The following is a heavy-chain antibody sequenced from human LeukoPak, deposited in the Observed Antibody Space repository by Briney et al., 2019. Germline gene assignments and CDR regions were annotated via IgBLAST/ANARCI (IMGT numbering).Heavy chain of an antibody. V-gene: IGHV3-30*03. CDR3: ARPNWNYYNYGMDV. J-gene: IGHJ6*02. D-gene: IGHD2-8*01. CDR1: GFTFSSYS. Sequence: PGGSLRLSCAASGFTFSSYSMYWVRQAPGKGLEWVARISYDGSNENYGDSVKGRFTISRDNSKNIVYLQMNSLRPEDTAVYYCARPNWNYYNYGMDVWGQGTTVTVSS. CDR2: ISYDGSNE.